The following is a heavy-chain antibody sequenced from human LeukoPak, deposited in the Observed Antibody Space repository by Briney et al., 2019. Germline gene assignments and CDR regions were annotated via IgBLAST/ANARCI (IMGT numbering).Heavy chain of an antibody. D-gene: IGHD3-9*01. CDR3: ARGHYDVLAASYKWTPDY. V-gene: IGHV3-21*01. Sequence: GGSLRLFCAASGFTFNTFNMNWVRQAPGKGLEWVSSITSGGDYIYYADSVKGRFTTSRDNAKNSLSLQLNSLRVEDTAVYYCARGHYDVLAASYKWTPDYWGQGTLVTVSS. CDR2: ITSGGDYI. CDR1: GFTFNTFN. J-gene: IGHJ4*02.